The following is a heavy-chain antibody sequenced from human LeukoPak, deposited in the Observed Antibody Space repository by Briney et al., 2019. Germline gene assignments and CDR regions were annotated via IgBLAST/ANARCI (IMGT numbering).Heavy chain of an antibody. J-gene: IGHJ6*03. V-gene: IGHV3-7*01. CDR3: ALTRYTNMWSDTSYFYMDV. CDR1: GFTFGTYW. CDR2: IKQDGSDK. D-gene: IGHD2-21*01. Sequence: GGSLRLSCAASGFTFGTYWMTWVRQAPGKGLEWVAHIKQDGSDKYYADSVKGRFAISRDNAKNSLYLQMNTLTVEDTAVYYCALTRYTNMWSDTSYFYMDVWGKGTSVIVSS.